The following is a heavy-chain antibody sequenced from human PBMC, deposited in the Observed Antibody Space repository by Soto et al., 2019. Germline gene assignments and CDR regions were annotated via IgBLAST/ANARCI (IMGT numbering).Heavy chain of an antibody. CDR3: ASPRSGNHLPL. Sequence: QVQLQESGPGLVKPSGTLSLTCAVSGVSISSSNWWSWVRQPPGKGLEWIGEIYHSGSTNYNPSLKRRVTISEDKSKNQFALKLISVTAADTAVYYCASPRSGNHLPLWGQGTLVTVSS. V-gene: IGHV4-4*02. CDR2: IYHSGST. D-gene: IGHD1-26*01. CDR1: GVSISSSNW. J-gene: IGHJ4*02.